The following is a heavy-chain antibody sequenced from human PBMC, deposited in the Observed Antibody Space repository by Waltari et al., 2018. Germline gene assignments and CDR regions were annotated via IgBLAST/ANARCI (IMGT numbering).Heavy chain of an antibody. D-gene: IGHD2-21*02. CDR1: GGSIISSISY. CDR2: IYISAIT. CDR3: ARSWGDPDYFDY. Sequence: QLKLQESGPGLVKPSETMSPTSTVSGGSIISSISYWGWIRQPPGKGLVWIGSIYISAITYYNQSLKGRVTISVDTSKHQFSLRLSSVTAADTAVYYCARSWGDPDYFDYWGQGTLVTVSS. J-gene: IGHJ4*02. V-gene: IGHV4-39*01.